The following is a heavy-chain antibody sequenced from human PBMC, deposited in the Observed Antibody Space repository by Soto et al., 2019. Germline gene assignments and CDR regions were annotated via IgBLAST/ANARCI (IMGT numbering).Heavy chain of an antibody. V-gene: IGHV1-18*01. Sequence: QVQLVQSGVEVREPGASVKVSCKAVRYIFTNYGVSWVRQAPGQGLEWMGWITTYNGNTEYAQKFQGRVTMTTDASTGTAYMELASLRSDDTAIYYCARALTGDGMDGWGQGTTVTVSS. CDR2: ITTYNGNT. CDR1: RYIFTNYG. D-gene: IGHD3-10*01. J-gene: IGHJ6*02. CDR3: ARALTGDGMDG.